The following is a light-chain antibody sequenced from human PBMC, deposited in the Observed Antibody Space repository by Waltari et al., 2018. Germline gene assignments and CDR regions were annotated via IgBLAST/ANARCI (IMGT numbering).Light chain of an antibody. J-gene: IGKJ1*01. CDR2: GAS. Sequence: EIVLTQSPATLSLSPGETATLSCRASQHINMNLAWYQHKPGQAPRLLFYGASTRESGVPARFSGRGSGTEFTLTLSSLQSEDFGVYYCQQYNDWPPWTFGQGTKVEV. CDR1: QHINMN. CDR3: QQYNDWPPWT. V-gene: IGKV3-15*01.